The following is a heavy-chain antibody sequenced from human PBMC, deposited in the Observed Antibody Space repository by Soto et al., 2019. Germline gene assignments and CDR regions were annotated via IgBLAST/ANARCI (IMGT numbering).Heavy chain of an antibody. Sequence: GGSLRLSCAASGFTFSSYAMHWVRQAPGKGLEWVAVISYDGSNKYYADSVKGRFTISRDNSKNTLYLQMNSLRAEDTAVYYCAGDKRVGATHAFDIWGQGTMVTVSS. D-gene: IGHD1-26*01. CDR1: GFTFSSYA. CDR3: AGDKRVGATHAFDI. V-gene: IGHV3-30*04. CDR2: ISYDGSNK. J-gene: IGHJ3*02.